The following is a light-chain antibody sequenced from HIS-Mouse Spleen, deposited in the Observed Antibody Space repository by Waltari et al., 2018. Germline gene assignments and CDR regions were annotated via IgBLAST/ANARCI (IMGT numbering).Light chain of an antibody. CDR3: CSYAGSSTWV. Sequence: QSALTQPASVSGSPGQSITISCTGTSSDVGSYNLASWYQHHPGKAPKLMIYEGSKRPSGVSNRFSGSKSGNTASLTISGLQAEDEADYYCCSYAGSSTWVFGGGTKLTVL. CDR1: SSDVGSYNL. CDR2: EGS. J-gene: IGLJ3*02. V-gene: IGLV2-23*01.